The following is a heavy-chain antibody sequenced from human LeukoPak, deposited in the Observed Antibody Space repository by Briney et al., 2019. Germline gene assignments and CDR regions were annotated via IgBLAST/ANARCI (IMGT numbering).Heavy chain of an antibody. Sequence: GESLKISCKGSGYSFTSYWIGWVRQMPGKGLEWMGTIYPGDSDTRYSPSFQGQVTISADKSISTAYLQWSSLKASDTAMYYCASQYYYDSSGYYPDAFDIWGQGTMVTVSS. D-gene: IGHD3-22*01. J-gene: IGHJ3*02. CDR1: GYSFTSYW. CDR2: IYPGDSDT. CDR3: ASQYYYDSSGYYPDAFDI. V-gene: IGHV5-51*01.